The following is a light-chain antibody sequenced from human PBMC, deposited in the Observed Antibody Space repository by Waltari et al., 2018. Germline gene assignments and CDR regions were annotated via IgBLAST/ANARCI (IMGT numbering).Light chain of an antibody. CDR1: QSVLHSSTNNNY. CDR2: WAS. J-gene: IGKJ1*01. V-gene: IGKV4-1*01. Sequence: DIVMTQSPDSLAVPLGERATINCRSSQSVLHSSTNNNYLAWYQHKAGQPPKLLIYWASTRESGVPDRFSGSGSVTDFTLTISSLQAEDVGLYYCQQYYSTPQTFGQGTKV. CDR3: QQYYSTPQT.